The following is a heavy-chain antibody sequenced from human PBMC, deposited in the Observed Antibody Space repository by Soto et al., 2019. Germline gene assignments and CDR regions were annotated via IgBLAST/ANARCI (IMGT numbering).Heavy chain of an antibody. CDR2: INPNSSGT. CDR1: GYTFTGYY. V-gene: IGHV1-2*04. D-gene: IGHD2-21*01. J-gene: IGHJ4*02. Sequence: ASVKVSCKASGYTFTGYYMHWVRQAPGQGLEWMGWINPNSSGTNYAQKFQGWVTMTRDTFISTAYMELSRLRSDDTAVYYCARGEGGPRWGSIDYWGQGTLVTVSS. CDR3: ARGEGGPRWGSIDY.